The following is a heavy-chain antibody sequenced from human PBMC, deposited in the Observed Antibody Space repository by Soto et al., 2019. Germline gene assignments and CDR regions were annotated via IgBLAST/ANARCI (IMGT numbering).Heavy chain of an antibody. CDR1: GFSFSDYS. CDR2: ISSSSFTI. J-gene: IGHJ4*02. Sequence: PGGSLRLSCAASGFSFSDYSMNWVRQAPGRGLEWVSYISSSSFTIHYAAPVKGRFTISRDDSKNTLYLQMNSLKTEDTAVYYCTSMVRGVPSDYWGQGTLVTVSS. D-gene: IGHD3-10*01. V-gene: IGHV3-48*01. CDR3: TSMVRGVPSDY.